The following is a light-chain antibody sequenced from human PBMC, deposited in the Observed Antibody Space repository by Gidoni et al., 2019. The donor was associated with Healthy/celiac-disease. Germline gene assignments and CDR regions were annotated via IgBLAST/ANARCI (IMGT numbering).Light chain of an antibody. CDR2: GAS. V-gene: IGKV3-20*01. J-gene: IGKJ4*01. CDR1: QSVSSSY. Sequence: VFTHSPGTLSLSPRERATLSCRASQSVSSSYLAWYQQKHGQAPRHLIYGASSRATGIPDRFSGSGSGTDFTLTISRLEPEDFAVYYCQQYGSSPLTFGGGTKVEIK. CDR3: QQYGSSPLT.